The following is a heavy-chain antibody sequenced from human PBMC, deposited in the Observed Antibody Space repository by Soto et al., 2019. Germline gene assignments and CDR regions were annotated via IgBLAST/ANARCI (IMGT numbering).Heavy chain of an antibody. V-gene: IGHV4-30-4*01. Sequence: SETLSLTCTVSGVSIRSGDYYWSWIRQPPGKGLEWIGYIYYSGSTYHNPSLKSRVTISVDTSKNQLSLKLSSVTAADTAVYYCARGGRYSDYWGQGTLVTVSS. CDR2: IYYSGST. CDR1: GVSIRSGDYY. J-gene: IGHJ4*02. D-gene: IGHD3-9*01. CDR3: ARGGRYSDY.